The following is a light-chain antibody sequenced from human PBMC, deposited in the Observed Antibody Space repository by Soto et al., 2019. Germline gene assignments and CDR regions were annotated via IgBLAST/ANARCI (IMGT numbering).Light chain of an antibody. CDR1: STDVGGYNY. Sequence: QSALTQPASVSGSPGQSITISCTGTSTDVGGYNYVSWYQHHPGKAPKLIIFDVSDRPSGVSNRFSGSKSGNTASLTISGLQADDEADYYCNSYTSSSTLVVFGGGTKLTVL. J-gene: IGLJ2*01. CDR3: NSYTSSSTLVV. V-gene: IGLV2-14*03. CDR2: DVS.